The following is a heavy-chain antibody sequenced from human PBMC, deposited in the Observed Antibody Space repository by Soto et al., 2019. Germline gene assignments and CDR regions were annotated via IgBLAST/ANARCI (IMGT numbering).Heavy chain of an antibody. V-gene: IGHV3-15*07. CDR2: IKSKTDGGTT. CDR1: GFTFSNAW. J-gene: IGHJ4*01. D-gene: IGHD3-22*01. CDR3: TTDSYSTIIVVRFDY. Sequence: EVQLVESGGGLVKPGGSLRLSCAASGFTFSNAWTNWVRQAPGKGLEWVGRIKSKTDGGTTDFAAPVKGRFAISRDDSKNMVYLQMNSLKTEDTAIYYCTTDSYSTIIVVRFDYWGHGTLVTVSS.